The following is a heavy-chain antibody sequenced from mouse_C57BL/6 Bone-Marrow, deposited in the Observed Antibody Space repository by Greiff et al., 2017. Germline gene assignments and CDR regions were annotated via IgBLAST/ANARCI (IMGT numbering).Heavy chain of an antibody. Sequence: VQLKQSGPELVKPGASVKISCKASGYSFTGYYMNWVKQSPEKSLEWIGEINPSTGGTTYNQKFKAKATLTVDKSSSTAYMQLKSLTSEDSAVYYCAKYYYGSCFRWYFDVWGTGTTVTVSS. D-gene: IGHD1-1*01. CDR3: AKYYYGSCFRWYFDV. CDR1: GYSFTGYY. CDR2: INPSTGGT. J-gene: IGHJ1*03. V-gene: IGHV1-42*01.